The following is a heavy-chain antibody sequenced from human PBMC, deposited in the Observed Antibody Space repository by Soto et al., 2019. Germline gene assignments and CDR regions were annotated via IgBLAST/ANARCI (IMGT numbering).Heavy chain of an antibody. CDR3: AREKSDLELFNWLDP. J-gene: IGHJ5*02. D-gene: IGHD1-7*01. V-gene: IGHV5-10-1*03. CDR1: GYSFTTYW. Sequence: DVQLAQSGAEVKKPGESLRITCEASGYSFTTYWISWVRQMPGKGLEWMGAIDPRDSYTKYSPSFQGHVTIAVDKAISTAYRQWNSLKASDNAIYYCAREKSDLELFNWLDPWGQGTLVTVSS. CDR2: IDPRDSYT.